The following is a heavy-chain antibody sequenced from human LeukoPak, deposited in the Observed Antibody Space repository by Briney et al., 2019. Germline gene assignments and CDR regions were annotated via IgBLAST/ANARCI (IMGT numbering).Heavy chain of an antibody. D-gene: IGHD2-15*01. Sequence: GGSLRLSCAASGFTFSDYCMSWIRQAPGKGLEWVSYISSSGATIYYADSVKGRFTISGDSAKNSLYLQMNSLRAEDTAVYYCARGYCSGGSCNNFNYWGQGTLVTVSS. J-gene: IGHJ4*02. CDR1: GFTFSDYC. V-gene: IGHV3-11*01. CDR2: ISSSGATI. CDR3: ARGYCSGGSCNNFNY.